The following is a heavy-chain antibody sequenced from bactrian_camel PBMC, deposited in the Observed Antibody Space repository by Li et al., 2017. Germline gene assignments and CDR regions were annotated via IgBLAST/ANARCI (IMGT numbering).Heavy chain of an antibody. J-gene: IGHJ4*01. Sequence: VQLVESGGGSVQTGGSLRLTCEASGIEYRARCMGWFRQSPGSGRERVASIGTGGGDRYVADAVKGRFTISLDNAKNTMYLQMNDLKPEDTAVYYCAADNDCYSGSCLGCGAADYGYWGQGTQVTVS. V-gene: IGHV3S31*01. CDR1: GIEYRARC. CDR3: AADNDCYSGSCLGCGAADYGY. D-gene: IGHD5*01. CDR2: IGTGGGDR.